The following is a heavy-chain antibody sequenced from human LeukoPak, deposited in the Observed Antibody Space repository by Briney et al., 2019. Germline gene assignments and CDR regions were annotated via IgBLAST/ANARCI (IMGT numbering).Heavy chain of an antibody. D-gene: IGHD2-2*01. CDR2: INHSGST. CDR3: ARGLPAQLYYYYMDV. CDR1: GGSFSGYY. V-gene: IGHV4-34*01. Sequence: SETLSLTCAVYGGSFSGYYWSWIRQPPGKGLEWIGEINHSGSTNYNPSLKSRATISVDTSKNQFSLKLSSVTAADTAVYYCARGLPAQLYYYYMDVWGKGTTVTVSS. J-gene: IGHJ6*03.